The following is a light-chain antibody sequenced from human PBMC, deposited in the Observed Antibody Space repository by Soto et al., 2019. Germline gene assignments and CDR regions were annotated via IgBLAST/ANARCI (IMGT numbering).Light chain of an antibody. Sequence: EIVLTQSPGTLSLSPGERATLSCRASQSVSSSYLAWYQQKPGQAPRLLIYGASSRATGITDRFSSSGSGTDFTLTISRLEPEDFAVYYCQQHGSSPRTFGQGTKVEIK. CDR2: GAS. V-gene: IGKV3-20*01. CDR3: QQHGSSPRT. CDR1: QSVSSSY. J-gene: IGKJ1*01.